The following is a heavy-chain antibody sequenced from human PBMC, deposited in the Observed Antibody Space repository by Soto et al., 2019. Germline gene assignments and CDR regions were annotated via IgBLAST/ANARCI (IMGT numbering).Heavy chain of an antibody. D-gene: IGHD5-18*01. V-gene: IGHV3-23*01. CDR3: ATTAMDKYYYYYYGMDV. J-gene: IGHJ6*02. CDR2: ISGSGGST. CDR1: GFTFSSYA. Sequence: GGSLRLSCAASGFTFSSYAMSWVRQAPGKGLEWVSAISGSGGSTYYADSVKGRFTISRDNSKNTLYLQMNSLRAEDTAVYYCATTAMDKYYYYYYGMDVWGQGTTVTVSS.